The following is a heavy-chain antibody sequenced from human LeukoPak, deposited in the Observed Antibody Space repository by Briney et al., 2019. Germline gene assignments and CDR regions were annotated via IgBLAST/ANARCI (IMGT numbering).Heavy chain of an antibody. V-gene: IGHV3-7*01. CDR1: GFTFSSYW. D-gene: IGHD1-26*01. CDR3: ARDPEGAITPEN. CDR2: IKQDGSEK. Sequence: GGSLRLSCAASGFTFSSYWMSWVRQARGKGLEWVATIKQDGSEKYYVDSVKGRFTISRDNAKNSLYLQMNSLRAEDTAVYYCARDPEGAITPENWGQGTLVTVSS. J-gene: IGHJ4*02.